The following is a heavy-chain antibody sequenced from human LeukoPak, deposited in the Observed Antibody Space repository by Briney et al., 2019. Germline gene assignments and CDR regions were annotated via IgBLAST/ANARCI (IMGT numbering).Heavy chain of an antibody. Sequence: GASLQISCKGSGSNFDKYWIAWVRPLPGRGLEWRGVIYPGDSDTRFSPSFQGQVTISADKSVSTAYLQWGSLTASDTAMYYCARLIGNYGVDYWGQGTLVTVSS. CDR1: GSNFDKYW. V-gene: IGHV5-51*01. D-gene: IGHD4-17*01. CDR2: IYPGDSDT. J-gene: IGHJ4*02. CDR3: ARLIGNYGVDY.